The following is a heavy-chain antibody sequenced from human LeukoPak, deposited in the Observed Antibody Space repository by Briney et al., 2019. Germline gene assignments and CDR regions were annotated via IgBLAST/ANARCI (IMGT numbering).Heavy chain of an antibody. Sequence: GGSLRLSYAASGFTFSSYGMHWVRLAPGKGLEWPACIRFDGSTKYYADSVKGRFTISRDNSKNTLYLQMNSLRAEDTAVYYCAKDSEGIRYYDILTGKGGYWGQGTLVTVSS. V-gene: IGHV3-30*02. J-gene: IGHJ4*02. CDR1: GFTFSSYG. D-gene: IGHD3-9*01. CDR2: IRFDGSTK. CDR3: AKDSEGIRYYDILTGKGGY.